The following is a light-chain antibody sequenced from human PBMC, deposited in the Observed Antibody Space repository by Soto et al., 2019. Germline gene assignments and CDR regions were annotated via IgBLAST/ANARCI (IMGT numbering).Light chain of an antibody. V-gene: IGKV1-9*01. Sequence: GDRVTITCRTSQDISSYLAWYQQTPGKAPQLLISAASTLQSGVPSRFSGSGSGTEFTLTISSLQPEDFATYYCQQLKSYPLSFGGGTKVEI. J-gene: IGKJ4*01. CDR3: QQLKSYPLS. CDR2: AAS. CDR1: QDISSY.